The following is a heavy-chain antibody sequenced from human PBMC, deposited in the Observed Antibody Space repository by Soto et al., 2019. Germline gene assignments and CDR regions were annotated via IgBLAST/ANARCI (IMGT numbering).Heavy chain of an antibody. V-gene: IGHV4-39*01. CDR3: VRRGAVTGSQFDF. CDR1: GDALNSGSFF. CDR2: IYFTGTT. Sequence: QLHLQESGPGLVKPSETLSLTCTVSGDALNSGSFFWGWIRQPPGKGLEWIGHIYFTGTTSYSPSLKSRVTMFVDTSKNKFSLRLTSVTAADTAVYYCVRRGAVTGSQFDFWGQGTLVIVSS. J-gene: IGHJ4*02. D-gene: IGHD6-19*01.